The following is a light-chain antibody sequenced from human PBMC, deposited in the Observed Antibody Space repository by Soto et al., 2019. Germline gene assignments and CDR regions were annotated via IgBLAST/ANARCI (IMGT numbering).Light chain of an antibody. CDR3: QSADSSGGYHVI. Sequence: SYELTQPPSVSVSPGQTARITCSGAVLPKQNAYWYQQKPGQAPVLMIYKDTERPSGIPERFSGSSSGTIVTLTISGVQAEDEADYYCQSADSSGGYHVIFGGGTKVTVL. CDR1: VLPKQN. J-gene: IGLJ2*01. CDR2: KDT. V-gene: IGLV3-25*02.